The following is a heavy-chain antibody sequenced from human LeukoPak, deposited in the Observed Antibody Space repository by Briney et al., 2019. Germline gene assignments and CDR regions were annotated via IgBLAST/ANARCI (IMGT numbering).Heavy chain of an antibody. CDR1: GYTFTDYY. CDR2: IYPSVDTT. Sequence: ASVKVSCKTSGYTFTDYYIHWVRQAPGQGLEWIGIIYPSVDTTDSSQKFKGRVTVTRDTSTSTVYMELRTLRSEDTAIYCIREYEGGYLDYWGQGTLVTVSS. J-gene: IGHJ4*02. D-gene: IGHD2-8*01. V-gene: IGHV1-46*01. CDR3: IREYEGGYLDY.